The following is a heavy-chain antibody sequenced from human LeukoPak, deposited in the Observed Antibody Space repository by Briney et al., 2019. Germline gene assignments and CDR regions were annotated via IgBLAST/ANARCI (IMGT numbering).Heavy chain of an antibody. CDR3: ARGVGSRRFCSSTSCYKRYYYYYYMDV. V-gene: IGHV4-34*01. Sequence: SETLSLTCAVSGGSFSGYYWSWIRQPPGMGLEWIGEINHSGSTNYNPSLKSRVTISVDTTKNQFSLKLSSVTAADTAVYYCARGVGSRRFCSSTSCYKRYYYYYYMDVWGKGTTVTVSS. CDR1: GGSFSGYY. D-gene: IGHD2-2*02. CDR2: INHSGST. J-gene: IGHJ6*03.